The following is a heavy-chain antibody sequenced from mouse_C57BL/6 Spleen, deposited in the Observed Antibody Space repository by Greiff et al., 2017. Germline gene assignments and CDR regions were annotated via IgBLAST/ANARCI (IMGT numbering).Heavy chain of an antibody. J-gene: IGHJ4*01. V-gene: IGHV5-17*01. Sequence: EVQLVESGGGLVKPGGSLTLSCAASGFTFSDYGMHWVRQAPEKGLEWVAYISSGSSTIYYADTVKGRFTISRDNAKNTLFLQMTSMRSEDTAMYYWARNGCITTVGAYYAMDDWGQGTSVTVSS. CDR1: GFTFSDYG. CDR3: ARNGCITTVGAYYAMDD. CDR2: ISSGSSTI. D-gene: IGHD1-1*01.